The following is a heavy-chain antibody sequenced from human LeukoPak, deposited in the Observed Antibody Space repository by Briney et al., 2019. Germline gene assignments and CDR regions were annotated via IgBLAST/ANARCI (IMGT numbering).Heavy chain of an antibody. CDR2: ISYDGSNK. D-gene: IGHD1-26*01. CDR1: GFTFSSYA. V-gene: IGHV3-30-3*01. Sequence: GRSLRLSCAASGFTFSSYAMHWVRQAPGKGLEWVAVISYDGSNKYYADSVKGRFTISRDNSKNTLYLQMNSLRAEDTAVYYCARDVVGATYFDWGQGTLVTVSS. J-gene: IGHJ4*02. CDR3: ARDVVGATYFD.